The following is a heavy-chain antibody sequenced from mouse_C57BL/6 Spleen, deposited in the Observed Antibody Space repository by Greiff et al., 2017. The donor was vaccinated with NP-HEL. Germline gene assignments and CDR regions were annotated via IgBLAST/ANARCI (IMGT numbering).Heavy chain of an antibody. V-gene: IGHV2-2*01. CDR1: GFSLTSYG. CDR3: ARMDYGSSLAMDY. D-gene: IGHD1-1*01. Sequence: VKLMESGPGLVQPSQSLSITCTVSGFSLTSYGVHWVRQSPGKGLEWLGVIWSGGSTDYNAAFISRLSISKDNSKSQGFFKMNSLQADDTAIYYCARMDYGSSLAMDYWGQGTSVTVSS. J-gene: IGHJ4*01. CDR2: IWSGGST.